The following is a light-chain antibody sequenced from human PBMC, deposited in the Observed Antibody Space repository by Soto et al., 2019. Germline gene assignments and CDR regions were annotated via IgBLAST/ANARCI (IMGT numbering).Light chain of an antibody. V-gene: IGLV2-11*01. Sequence: LTQPRSVSGSPGQAVTISCTGTSSNVGSHNYVSWYQQHPGKAPKLIINDVSKRPSGVPDRFSGSKSGNTASLTISGLQAEDEADYYCCSFAGGLFVFGAGTKVTVL. J-gene: IGLJ1*01. CDR1: SSNVGSHNY. CDR2: DVS. CDR3: CSFAGGLFV.